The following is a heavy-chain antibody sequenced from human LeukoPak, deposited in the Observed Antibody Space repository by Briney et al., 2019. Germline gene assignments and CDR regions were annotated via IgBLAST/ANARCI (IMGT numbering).Heavy chain of an antibody. J-gene: IGHJ5*02. CDR1: GGSINNYY. CDR3: AREVGGYPRRFDP. V-gene: IGHV4-59*01. Sequence: PSETLSLTCTVSGGSINNYYWTWIRQPPGKRLEWIGYIYYSGTTSYNPSLESRVTISLDTSKNQFSLKLSSVTAAGTAVYYCAREVGGYPRRFDPWGQGTLVTVSS. D-gene: IGHD5-12*01. CDR2: IYYSGTT.